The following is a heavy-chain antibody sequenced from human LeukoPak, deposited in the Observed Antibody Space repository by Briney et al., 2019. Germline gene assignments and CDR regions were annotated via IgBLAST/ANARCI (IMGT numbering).Heavy chain of an antibody. CDR3: AKPTHVRGGPWFDP. Sequence: GASVKVSCKVSGYTLTELSMHWVRQAPGKGLEWMGGFDPEDAETIYAQKFLGRVTMTEDTSTDTAYMELSSLRSEDTAVYYCAKPTHVRGGPWFDPWGQGTLVTVSS. V-gene: IGHV1-24*01. CDR2: FDPEDAET. J-gene: IGHJ5*02. CDR1: GYTLTELS. D-gene: IGHD1-14*01.